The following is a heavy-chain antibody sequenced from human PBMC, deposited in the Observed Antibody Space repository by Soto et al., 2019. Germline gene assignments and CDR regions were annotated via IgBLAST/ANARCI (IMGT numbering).Heavy chain of an antibody. J-gene: IGHJ6*02. D-gene: IGHD5-18*01. Sequence: VQLVQSGAEVKEPGASVKVSCKASGYTFSSYGITWVRQAPGQVIEWMGWNSVYIGNTNYTQKLQSRVTMTTDTSTKTAYMELRSLRSDATAVYYSAREKLLHLWQPYGLDVWGQATAVTVSS. CDR3: AREKLLHLWQPYGLDV. V-gene: IGHV1-18*01. CDR1: GYTFSSYG. CDR2: NSVYIGNT.